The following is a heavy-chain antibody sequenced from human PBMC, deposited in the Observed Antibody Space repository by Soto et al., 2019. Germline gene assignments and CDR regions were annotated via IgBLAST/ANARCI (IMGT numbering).Heavy chain of an antibody. D-gene: IGHD2-21*02. Sequence: GGSLRLSCAASGFTFSSYGMHWVRQAPGKGLEWVSHISCSSSTIYYADSVKGRFTISRDNAKNSLYLQMNSLRDEDTAMYYCASQYCGGDCYSGRSYYYGMDVWGQGTTVTVSS. V-gene: IGHV3-48*02. CDR1: GFTFSSYG. J-gene: IGHJ6*02. CDR3: ASQYCGGDCYSGRSYYYGMDV. CDR2: ISCSSSTI.